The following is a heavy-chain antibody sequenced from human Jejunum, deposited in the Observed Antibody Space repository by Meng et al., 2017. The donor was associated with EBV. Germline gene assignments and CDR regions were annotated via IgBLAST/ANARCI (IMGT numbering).Heavy chain of an antibody. D-gene: IGHD3-16*02. V-gene: IGHV1-8*01. CDR3: ARGRVWGSYQDY. CDR2: MNPNSGNT. Sequence: QVQLLAVGAEVREPGASVKDSCKASGDTLTSFSINWVRQATGQGLEWLGWMNPNSGNTGYAQKFQGRVTMTRNTSISTAYMELSSLRSEDTAVYYCARGRVWGSYQDYWGQGTLVTVSS. J-gene: IGHJ4*02. CDR1: GDTLTSFS.